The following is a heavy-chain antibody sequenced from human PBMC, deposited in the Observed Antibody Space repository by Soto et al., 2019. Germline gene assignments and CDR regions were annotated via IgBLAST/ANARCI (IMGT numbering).Heavy chain of an antibody. V-gene: IGHV3-7*03. D-gene: IGHD3-16*01. Sequence: EVQLVESGGGLVQPGGSLRLSCAASGFTFSSYWMSWVRQAPGKALECVANIKQDGRETYYVDSVKGQFTISRDNANSALYLQMDSLGAEDTAVYYCARGTSHYNYVHVWYWGQGTHVIVSS. CDR2: IKQDGRET. CDR1: GFTFSSYW. J-gene: IGHJ4*02. CDR3: ARGTSHYNYVHVWY.